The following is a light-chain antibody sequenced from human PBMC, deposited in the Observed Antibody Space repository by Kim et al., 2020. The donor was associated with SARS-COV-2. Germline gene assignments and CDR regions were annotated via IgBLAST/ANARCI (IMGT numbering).Light chain of an antibody. CDR2: GAS. CDR3: QQYDDCPPNT. V-gene: IGKV3-15*01. J-gene: IGKJ2*01. CDR1: QSVRNN. Sequence: ETVLTQSPATLSASPGDRATLSCRASQSVRNNLAWYQQKPGQSPRLVIYGASTRATGIPDRLSGSGSGTEFTLTISSLQSEDFSVYYCQQYDDCPPNTFGQGTKLEI.